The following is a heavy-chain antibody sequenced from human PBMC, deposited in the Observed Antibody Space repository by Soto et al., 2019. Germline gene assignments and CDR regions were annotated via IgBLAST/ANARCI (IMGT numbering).Heavy chain of an antibody. V-gene: IGHV1-18*01. CDR1: GYNFTDFS. CDR3: ARKVLLCDF. Sequence: ASVKVSCTTSGYNFTDFSSTWVRQAPGQGLEWMGWVSPYYGNTKYTEKFQDRVTMTADTSTNTVYLELRTLTSDDTAIYYCARKVLLCDFWGQGTLVTVSS. D-gene: IGHD3-10*01. J-gene: IGHJ4*02. CDR2: VSPYYGNT.